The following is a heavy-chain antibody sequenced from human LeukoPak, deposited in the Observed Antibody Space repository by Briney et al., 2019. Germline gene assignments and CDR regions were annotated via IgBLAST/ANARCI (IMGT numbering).Heavy chain of an antibody. CDR2: ISSSSSNI. Sequence: GGSLGLSCAASGFAFNGHGMNWVRQAPGKGLEWVSYISSSSSNIYSADFVKGRFSISRDNAKNSVYLQMNSLRDEDTAVYYCVSQYCSGGSCFSHWGQGTLVTVSS. V-gene: IGHV3-48*02. D-gene: IGHD2-15*01. CDR1: GFAFNGHG. CDR3: VSQYCSGGSCFSH. J-gene: IGHJ4*02.